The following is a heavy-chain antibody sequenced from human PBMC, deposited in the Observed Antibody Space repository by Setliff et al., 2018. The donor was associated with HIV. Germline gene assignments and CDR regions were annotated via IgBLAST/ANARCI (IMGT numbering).Heavy chain of an antibody. V-gene: IGHV1-3*01. J-gene: IGHJ3*02. CDR3: ARLSSAAMWGGGAFDI. CDR2: INAGNGKT. Sequence: ASVKVSCKASGYSFTSYTIHWVRQAPGQRLEWMGWINAGNGKTKYSQKFRGRVTFTRDTSASTAYMELSGLGFEDTAVYYCARLSSAAMWGGGAFDIWGQGTTVTVSS. D-gene: IGHD2-2*01. CDR1: GYSFTSYT.